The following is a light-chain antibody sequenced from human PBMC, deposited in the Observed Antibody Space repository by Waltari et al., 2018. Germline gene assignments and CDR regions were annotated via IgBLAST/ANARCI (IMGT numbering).Light chain of an antibody. CDR1: TFPRKY. CDR3: YSTDSSSKGV. V-gene: IGLV3-10*01. Sequence: SYELTQPPSVSVSPGQTARITCSGDTFPRKYVYWYQQKSGQAPVLVIFEDNKIPSGIPGRFSGSISGTMATLTSSGAQVEDEADYYCYSTDSSSKGVFGAGTKVTVL. CDR2: EDN. J-gene: IGLJ1*01.